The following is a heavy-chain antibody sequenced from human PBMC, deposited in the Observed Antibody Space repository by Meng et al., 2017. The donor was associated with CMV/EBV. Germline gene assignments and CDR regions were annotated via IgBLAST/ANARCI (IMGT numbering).Heavy chain of an antibody. CDR2: ISWNSGSI. Sequence: SLKISCAASGFTFYDYAMHWVRQAPGKGLEWVSGISWNSGSIGYADSVKGRFTISRDNAKNSLYLQMNSLRAEDTAVYYCARDDDESHYYYYGMDVWGQGTTVTVSS. CDR3: ARDDDESHYYYYGMDV. J-gene: IGHJ6*02. V-gene: IGHV3-9*01. CDR1: GFTFYDYA.